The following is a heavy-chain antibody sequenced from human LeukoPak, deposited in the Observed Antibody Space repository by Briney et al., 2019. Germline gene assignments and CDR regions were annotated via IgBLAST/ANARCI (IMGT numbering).Heavy chain of an antibody. D-gene: IGHD6-19*01. V-gene: IGHV4-39*01. CDR2: IYYTGST. Sequence: SETLSLTCAVSGASISGSGYYLGWIRQPPGKGLEWIGNIYYTGSTYYNASLQSRVTISIDMSKNQFSLRLSSVTAADTAMYYCVKSGGYGLIDYWGQGTLVIVSS. CDR3: VKSGGYGLIDY. J-gene: IGHJ4*02. CDR1: GASISGSGYY.